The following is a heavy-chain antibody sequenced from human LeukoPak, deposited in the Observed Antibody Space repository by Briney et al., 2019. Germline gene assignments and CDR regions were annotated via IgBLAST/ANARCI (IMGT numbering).Heavy chain of an antibody. CDR2: IFHNGNN. CDR3: ASVRRGFGESSKYYSYYYMDV. J-gene: IGHJ6*03. CDR1: GDSITSTNW. D-gene: IGHD3-10*01. V-gene: IGHV4-4*02. Sequence: PSETLSLTCGVSGDSITSTNWWAWVRQSPGKGLQWIGDIFHNGNNNYNPSLKSRVTISVDTSKNQFSLKLSAVTAADTAVYYCASVRRGFGESSKYYSYYYMDVWGNGTTVTISS.